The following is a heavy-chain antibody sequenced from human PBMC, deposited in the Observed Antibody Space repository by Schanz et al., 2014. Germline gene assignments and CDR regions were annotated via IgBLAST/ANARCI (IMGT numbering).Heavy chain of an antibody. CDR1: GVTFSNHP. D-gene: IGHD3-16*01. J-gene: IGHJ4*02. V-gene: IGHV1-69*06. CDR3: AREGGNGDYYFHY. Sequence: QVQLVQSGAEVMKPGSSVKVSCKTSGVTFSNHPLSWIRQAPGQGLEWMGSIVPTFGTVNYAQKFQARVTITADRSTSTTYMELSSLASDDAAVYFCAREGGNGDYYFHYWGQGSLVTVSS. CDR2: IVPTFGTV.